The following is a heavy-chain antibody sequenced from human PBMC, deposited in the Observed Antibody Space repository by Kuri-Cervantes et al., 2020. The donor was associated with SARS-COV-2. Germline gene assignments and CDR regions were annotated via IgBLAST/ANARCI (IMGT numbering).Heavy chain of an antibody. CDR2: IYYSGST. V-gene: IGHV4-30-4*08. J-gene: IGHJ6*03. Sequence: SETLSLTCTVSGGSISSDAYYWSWIRQPPGKGLEWIGYIYYSGSTYYNPSLKSRITISLDTSRNQFSLKLSSVTAADSAVYYCARSGYYSRGVTYYFMDVWDKGTTVTVSS. CDR1: GGSISSDAYY. D-gene: IGHD3-22*01. CDR3: ARSGYYSRGVTYYFMDV.